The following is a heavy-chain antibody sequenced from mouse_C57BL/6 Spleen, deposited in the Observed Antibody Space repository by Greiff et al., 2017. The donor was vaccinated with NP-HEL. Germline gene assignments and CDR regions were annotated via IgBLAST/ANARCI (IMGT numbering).Heavy chain of an antibody. Sequence: VQLQQSGPELVKPGASVKISCKASGYSFTGYYMHWVKQSSEKSLEWIGEINPSTGGTSYNQKFKGKATLTVDKSSSTAYMQLKSLTSEDSAVYYCAREIYYEWFAYWGQGTLVTVSA. D-gene: IGHD2-4*01. CDR2: INPSTGGT. V-gene: IGHV1-43*01. J-gene: IGHJ3*01. CDR3: AREIYYEWFAY. CDR1: GYSFTGYY.